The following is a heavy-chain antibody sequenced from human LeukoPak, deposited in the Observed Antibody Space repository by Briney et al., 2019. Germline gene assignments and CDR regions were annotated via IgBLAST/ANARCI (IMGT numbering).Heavy chain of an antibody. J-gene: IGHJ4*02. V-gene: IGHV4-59*01. CDR1: GGSISSYY. CDR2: IYYRGST. D-gene: IGHD2-15*01. CDR3: ARAGRGNSYCSGGSCYPHFDY. Sequence: PSETLSLTCTVSGGSISSYYWSWIRQPPGKGLEWIGYIYYRGSTNYNPSLTSRVTISVDTSKNQFSLKLSPVTAADAAVYCCARAGRGNSYCSGGSCYPHFDYWGQGTLVTVSS.